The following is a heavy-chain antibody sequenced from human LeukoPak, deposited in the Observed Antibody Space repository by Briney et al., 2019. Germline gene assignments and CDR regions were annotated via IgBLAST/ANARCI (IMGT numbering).Heavy chain of an antibody. D-gene: IGHD3-10*01. CDR1: GFTFSSYA. V-gene: IGHV3-21*01. CDR2: ISSSSSYI. J-gene: IGHJ3*02. CDR3: ARGIYYYGSGSYFAGYDAFDI. Sequence: PGGSLRLSCAASGFTFSSYAMSWVRQAPGKGLEWVSSISSSSSYIYYADSVKGRFTTSRDNAKNSLYLQMNSLRAEDTAVYYCARGIYYYGSGSYFAGYDAFDIWGQGTMVTVSS.